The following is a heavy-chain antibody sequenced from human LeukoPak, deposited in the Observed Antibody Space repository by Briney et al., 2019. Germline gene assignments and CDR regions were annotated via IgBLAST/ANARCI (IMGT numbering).Heavy chain of an antibody. V-gene: IGHV4-31*03. D-gene: IGHD6-13*01. CDR3: ARAHGSSSSNWFDP. Sequence: SQTLSLTRTVSRGSISSGGYYWSWISQHPGKGLGWIGYIYYSGSTYYNPSLKSRVTISVDTSKNQCSLKLSSVTAADTAVYYWARAHGSSSSNWFDPWGQGTLVTVSS. CDR2: IYYSGST. J-gene: IGHJ5*02. CDR1: RGSISSGGYY.